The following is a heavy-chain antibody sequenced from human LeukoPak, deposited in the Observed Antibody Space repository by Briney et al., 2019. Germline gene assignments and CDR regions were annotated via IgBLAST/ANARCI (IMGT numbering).Heavy chain of an antibody. CDR3: ARSVVPAANSAFDI. CDR2: ISAYNGNA. V-gene: IGHV1-18*01. D-gene: IGHD2-2*01. Sequence: ASVKVSCKASGYTFTSYGISWVRQAPGQGLEWMGWISAYNGNANYAQKLQGRVTMTTDTSTGTAYMELRSLRSDDTAVYYCARSVVPAANSAFDIWGQGTMVTVSS. CDR1: GYTFTSYG. J-gene: IGHJ3*02.